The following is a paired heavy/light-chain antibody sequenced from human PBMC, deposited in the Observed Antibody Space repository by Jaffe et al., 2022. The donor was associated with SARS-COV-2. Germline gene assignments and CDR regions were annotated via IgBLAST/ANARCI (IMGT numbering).Light chain of an antibody. V-gene: IGKV2-28*01. CDR3: MQGLQTPFT. CDR1: QSLLHSNGYKY. J-gene: IGKJ3*01. Sequence: DIVMTQSPLSLPVTPGEPASISCKSSQSLLHSNGYKYLDWYLQKPGQSPQLLIYLGTNRASGVPDRFSGSGSGTDFTLKISRVEAEDVGVYYCMQGLQTPFTFGPGTKVDIK. CDR2: LGT.
Heavy chain of an antibody. D-gene: IGHD6-13*01. CDR2: ISSDGSST. CDR1: GFTFSSYW. CDR3: SRDLGRVSHG. J-gene: IGHJ4*02. Sequence: EVQLVESGGGIVQPGGSLRLSCAASGFTFSSYWMHWVRQGLGRGLVWVSRISSDGSSTTYADSVKGRFTISRDNVRNTLYLQMNSLRVEDTAVYYCSRDLGRVSHGWGQGALVTVSS. V-gene: IGHV3-74*03.